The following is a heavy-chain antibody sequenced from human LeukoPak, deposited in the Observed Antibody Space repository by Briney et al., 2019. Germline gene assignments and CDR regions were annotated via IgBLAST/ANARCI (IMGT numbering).Heavy chain of an antibody. CDR2: ISGSGGST. D-gene: IGHD2-8*01. J-gene: IGHJ4*02. V-gene: IGHV3-23*01. CDR3: ARKYDYGDY. CDR1: GFTFSSYA. Sequence: PGGSLRLSCAASGFTFSSYAMSWVRQAPGKGLEWVSAISGSGGSTYYADSVKGRFTISRDNAKHSLYLQMNSLRAEDTAVYYCARKYDYGDYWGQGTLVTVSS.